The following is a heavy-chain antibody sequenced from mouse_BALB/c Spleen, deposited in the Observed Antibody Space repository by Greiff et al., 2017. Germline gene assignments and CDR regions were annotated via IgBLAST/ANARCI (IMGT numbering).Heavy chain of an antibody. V-gene: IGHV1-82*01. Sequence: QVQLQQSGPELVKPGASVKISCKASGYAFSSSWMNWVKQRPGQGLEWIGRIYPGDGDTNYNGKFKGKATLTADKSSSTAYMQLSSLTSVDSAVYFCARSFAYWGQGTLVTVSA. CDR3: ARSFAY. CDR1: GYAFSSSW. J-gene: IGHJ3*01. CDR2: IYPGDGDT.